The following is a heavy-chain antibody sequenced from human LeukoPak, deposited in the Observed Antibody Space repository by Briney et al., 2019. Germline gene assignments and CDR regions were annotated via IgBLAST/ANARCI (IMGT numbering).Heavy chain of an antibody. Sequence: GGSLRLSCAASGFTVSSNYMSWVRQAPGKGLEWVSVIYSGGSTYYADSVKGRFTISRDNSKNTLYLQMNSLRAEDTAVYYCAKSTRWNAFDIWGQGTMVTVSS. D-gene: IGHD5-24*01. CDR1: GFTVSSNY. V-gene: IGHV3-53*01. J-gene: IGHJ3*02. CDR3: AKSTRWNAFDI. CDR2: IYSGGST.